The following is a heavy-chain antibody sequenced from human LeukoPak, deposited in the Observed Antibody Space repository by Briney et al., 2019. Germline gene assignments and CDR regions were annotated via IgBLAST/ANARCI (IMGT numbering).Heavy chain of an antibody. Sequence: PGGSLRLSCVASGSTLGVYWMTWVRQGPGKGLECVANINQDGSEKNYVDSVKGRFSVSRDNAKNSLFLYINSLRVEDTAIYYCARGIPVAGKRSWFDPWGQGTLVTVSS. CDR1: GSTLGVYW. CDR2: INQDGSEK. CDR3: ARGIPVAGKRSWFDP. D-gene: IGHD6-19*01. V-gene: IGHV3-7*04. J-gene: IGHJ5*02.